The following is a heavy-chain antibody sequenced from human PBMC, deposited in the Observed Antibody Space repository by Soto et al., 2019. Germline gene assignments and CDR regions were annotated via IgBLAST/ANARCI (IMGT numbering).Heavy chain of an antibody. V-gene: IGHV4-31*03. J-gene: IGHJ5*02. CDR1: GGSISSGGYY. CDR3: ARGGGSCYSCWFDP. Sequence: QVQLQESGPGLVKPSQTLSLTCTVSGGSISSGGYYWSWIRQHPGKGLEWIGYIYYSGSTYYNPSLKSRVTISVDTSKNQFSLKLSSETAADTAVYYCARGGGSCYSCWFDPWGQGTLVTVSS. D-gene: IGHD2-15*01. CDR2: IYYSGST.